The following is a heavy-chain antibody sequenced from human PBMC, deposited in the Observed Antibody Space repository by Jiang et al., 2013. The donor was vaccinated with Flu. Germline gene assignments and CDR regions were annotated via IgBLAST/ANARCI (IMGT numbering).Heavy chain of an antibody. CDR1: GGSISSYY. CDR3: ATYSYSSPGYFDY. Sequence: SGPGLVKPSETLSLTCTVSGGSISSYYWSWIRQPPGKGLEWIGYIYYSGSTNYNPSLKSRVTISVDTSKNQFSLKLSSVTAADTAVYYCATYSYSSPGYFDYWGQGTLVTVSS. J-gene: IGHJ4*02. D-gene: IGHD6-13*01. CDR2: IYYSGST. V-gene: IGHV4-59*01.